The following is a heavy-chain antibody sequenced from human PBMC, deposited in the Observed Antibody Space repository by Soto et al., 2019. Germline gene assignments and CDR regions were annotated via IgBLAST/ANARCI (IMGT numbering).Heavy chain of an antibody. CDR1: GFSLSTSGVG. Sequence: SGPTLVNPTQTLTLTCTFSGFSLSTSGVGVGWILQPPGKALEWLALIYWNDDKRYSPSLESRLTITKDTSKNQVVLTMTNMDPVDTATYYCARLSSQMASFDYWGQGTLVTVSS. CDR3: ARLSSQMASFDY. J-gene: IGHJ4*02. CDR2: IYWNDDK. V-gene: IGHV2-5*01. D-gene: IGHD3-10*01.